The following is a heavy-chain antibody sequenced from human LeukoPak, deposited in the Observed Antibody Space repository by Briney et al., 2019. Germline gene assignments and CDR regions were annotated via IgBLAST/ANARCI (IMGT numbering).Heavy chain of an antibody. CDR3: ARGGSKSSGWYTPAS. D-gene: IGHD6-19*01. Sequence: SETLPLTCAVYGGSFSRYYWRWIRQPPGKPLEWIGQINHSGSTNYNPSLKRRVTISVHTSKNQSSLKLSSVPAAHTAVYYCARGGSKSSGWYTPASWGQATLVTVSS. CDR1: GGSFSRYY. CDR2: INHSGST. V-gene: IGHV4-34*01. J-gene: IGHJ5*02.